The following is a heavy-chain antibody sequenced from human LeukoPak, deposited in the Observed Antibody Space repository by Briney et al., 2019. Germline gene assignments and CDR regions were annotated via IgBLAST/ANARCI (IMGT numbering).Heavy chain of an antibody. CDR3: TTDPSDYGSGSYYPYYYYYMDV. CDR2: IKSKTDGGTT. V-gene: IGHV3-15*01. D-gene: IGHD3-10*01. CDR1: GFTFSNAW. J-gene: IGHJ6*03. Sequence: GGSLRLSCAASGFTFSNAWMSWVRQAPGKGLEWVGRIKSKTDGGTTDYAAPVKGRFTISRDDSKNTLYLQMNSLKTEDTAVYYGTTDPSDYGSGSYYPYYYYYMDVWGKGTTVTVSS.